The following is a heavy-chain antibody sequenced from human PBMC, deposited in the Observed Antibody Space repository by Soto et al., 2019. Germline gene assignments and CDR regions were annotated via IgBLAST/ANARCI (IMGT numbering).Heavy chain of an antibody. D-gene: IGHD2-15*01. J-gene: IGHJ3*02. V-gene: IGHV1-69*01. Sequence: QVQLVQSGAEVKKPGSSVKVSCKASGGTFSSYAISWVRQAPGQGLEWMGGIIPIFGTANYAQKFQGRVTITADESTSTAYMELSSLRSEDTAVYYCAREEFCSGGSCYPWAFDIWGQGTMVTVSS. CDR1: GGTFSSYA. CDR2: IIPIFGTA. CDR3: AREEFCSGGSCYPWAFDI.